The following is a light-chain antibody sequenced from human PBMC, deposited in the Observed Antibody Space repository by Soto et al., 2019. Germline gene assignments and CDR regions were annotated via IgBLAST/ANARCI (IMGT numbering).Light chain of an antibody. V-gene: IGLV2-8*01. J-gene: IGLJ1*01. CDR1: SSDVGGFGY. CDR2: EVE. Sequence: SALSQPASVSGSPGQSITISCTGTSSDVGGFGYVSWYQHHPGRAPKLLIYEVEKRPPGVPGRFSGSKSGNTASLTVSGLQADDESDYYCLSYGGSNNYAFGTGTKGT. CDR3: LSYGGSNNYA.